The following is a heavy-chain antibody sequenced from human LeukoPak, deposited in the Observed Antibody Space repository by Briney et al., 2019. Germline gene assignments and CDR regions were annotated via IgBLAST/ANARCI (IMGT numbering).Heavy chain of an antibody. CDR1: GGSFSGYY. J-gene: IGHJ4*02. V-gene: IGHV4-34*01. Sequence: SETLSLTCAVYGGSFSGYYWSWIRQPPGKGLEGVGEINHSGSTNYNPSLKSRVTISVDTSKNQFSLKLISVTAADTAVYYCASFIQGYSYGSPYYFDYWGQGTLVTVSS. CDR2: INHSGST. CDR3: ASFIQGYSYGSPYYFDY. D-gene: IGHD5-18*01.